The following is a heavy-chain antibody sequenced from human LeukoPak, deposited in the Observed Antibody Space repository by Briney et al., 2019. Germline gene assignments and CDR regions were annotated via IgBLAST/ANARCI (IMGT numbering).Heavy chain of an antibody. D-gene: IGHD3-9*01. V-gene: IGHV4-59*01. CDR1: GGSISPYY. J-gene: IGHJ6*02. CDR2: IDPSGSA. CDR3: ARDHWLFSSKTWYYYGMDV. Sequence: PSETLSLTCVVSGGSISPYYWIWIRQSPGKGLEWIGYIDPSGSASYNPSLKSRVTIFVDTSKNLFSLILTSVSASDTAIYYCARDHWLFSSKTWYYYGMDVWGQGTTVTVSS.